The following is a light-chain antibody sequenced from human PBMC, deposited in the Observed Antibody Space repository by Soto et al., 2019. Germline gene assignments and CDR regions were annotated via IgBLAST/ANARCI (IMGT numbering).Light chain of an antibody. CDR3: QSYDSSSQV. Sequence: NFMLTQPHSVSASPGKTVTISCTRSSGSIASDYVQWYQQRPGSAPTTVIYEDDQRPSGVPARFSGSIDRSSNSASLSISGLKTEDEADYYCQSYDSSSQVFGGGTKL. CDR1: SGSIASDY. CDR2: EDD. V-gene: IGLV6-57*03. J-gene: IGLJ3*02.